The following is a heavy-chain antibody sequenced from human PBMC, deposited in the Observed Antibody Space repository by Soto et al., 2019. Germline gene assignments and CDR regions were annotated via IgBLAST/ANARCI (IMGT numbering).Heavy chain of an antibody. Sequence: TGGPQSLCWTAAWLTCGDHAMHWVRQATGKGLEWVSSISWNSDNIDYADSVKGRFTISRDNAKNSLFLQMNSLRAEDTALYYCSKDADLRGLIHYYLDNCGQGPLVT. D-gene: IGHD3-10*01. CDR2: ISWNSDNI. CDR3: SKDADLRGLIHYYLDN. J-gene: IGHJ4*02. CDR1: WLTCGDHA. V-gene: IGHV3-9*01.